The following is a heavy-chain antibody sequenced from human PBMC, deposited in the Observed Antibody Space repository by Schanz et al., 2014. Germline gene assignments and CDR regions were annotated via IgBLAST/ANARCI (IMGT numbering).Heavy chain of an antibody. CDR1: GFTFSGSA. J-gene: IGHJ3*02. CDR3: AKCIGWYGRCAFDI. CDR2: ISGSGGST. Sequence: QLVESGGGLVQPGGSLKLSCATSGFTFSGSAMHWVRQAPGKGLAWVSAISGSGGSTYYADSVKGRFTISRDNSNHTLYLQMNSLRADDTAVYYCAKCIGWYGRCAFDIWGQGTMVTVSS. D-gene: IGHD6-19*01. V-gene: IGHV3-23*04.